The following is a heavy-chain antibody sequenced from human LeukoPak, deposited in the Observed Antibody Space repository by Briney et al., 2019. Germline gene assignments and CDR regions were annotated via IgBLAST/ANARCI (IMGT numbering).Heavy chain of an antibody. CDR2: IYYSGST. V-gene: IGHV4-59*01. J-gene: IGHJ4*02. CDR1: GGSISSYY. Sequence: SETLSLTCTVSGGSISSYYWSWIRQPPGKGLEWIGYIYYSGSTNYNPSLKSRVTISVDTSKNQFSLKLSSVTAADTAVYYCAGRASSYYFDNWSQGTLVTVSS. CDR3: AGRASSYYFDN. D-gene: IGHD3-16*02.